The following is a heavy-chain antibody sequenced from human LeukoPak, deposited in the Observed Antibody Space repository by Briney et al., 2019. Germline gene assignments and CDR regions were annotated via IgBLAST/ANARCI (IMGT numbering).Heavy chain of an antibody. CDR1: GFTFSSYW. V-gene: IGHV3-7*01. Sequence: GGSLSLSCAASGFTFSSYWMSWVRQAPGKGLEWVANIKQDGSEKYYVDSVKGRFTISRDNAKNSLYLQMNSLRAEDTAVYYCARNRPNYDFWSGYYTDYYYYGMDVWGQGTTVTVSS. J-gene: IGHJ6*02. CDR3: ARNRPNYDFWSGYYTDYYYYGMDV. D-gene: IGHD3-3*01. CDR2: IKQDGSEK.